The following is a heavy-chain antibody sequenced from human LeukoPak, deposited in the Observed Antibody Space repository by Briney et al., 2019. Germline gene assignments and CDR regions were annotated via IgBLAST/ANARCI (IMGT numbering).Heavy chain of an antibody. CDR3: ARHVRIFGMVSDFDY. D-gene: IGHD3-3*01. CDR2: IKYSGST. J-gene: IGHJ4*02. CDR1: GGSISGYY. V-gene: IGHV4-59*08. Sequence: SETLSLTCTVSGGSISGYYWSWIRQPPGKGLEWIGYIKYSGSTNYNPSLKSRVTISVDTSKKNQFSLKLSSVTAADTAVYYCARHVRIFGMVSDFDYWGQGTLVTVSP.